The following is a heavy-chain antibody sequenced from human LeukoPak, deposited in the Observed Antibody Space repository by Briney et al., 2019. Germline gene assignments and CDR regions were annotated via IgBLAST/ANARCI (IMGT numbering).Heavy chain of an antibody. CDR3: ARSSAYYNEADI. D-gene: IGHD1-26*01. V-gene: IGHV1-46*01. J-gene: IGHJ3*02. CDR1: GYSFTSYY. CDR2: INPSGGST. Sequence: ASVKVSCKTSGYSFTSYYIHWVRQAPGQGLEWMGIINPSGGSTTYAQKFQGRLTMASDTSTSTDYMELSSLRSEDTAMYYFARSSAYYNEADIWGQGTMVTVSS.